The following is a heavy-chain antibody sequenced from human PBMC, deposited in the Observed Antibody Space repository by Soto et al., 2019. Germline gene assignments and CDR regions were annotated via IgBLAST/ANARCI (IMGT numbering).Heavy chain of an antibody. J-gene: IGHJ4*02. CDR3: ARDSEKAQRQWLAPFDY. D-gene: IGHD6-19*01. V-gene: IGHV3-30-3*01. CDR1: GFTFSSYA. CDR2: ISYDGSNK. Sequence: QVQLVESGGGVVQPGRSLRLSCAASGFTFSSYAMHWVRQAPGKGLEWVAVISYDGSNKYYADSVKGRFTISRDNSKNTLYLQMNSLRAEDMAVYYCARDSEKAQRQWLAPFDYWGQGTLVTVSS.